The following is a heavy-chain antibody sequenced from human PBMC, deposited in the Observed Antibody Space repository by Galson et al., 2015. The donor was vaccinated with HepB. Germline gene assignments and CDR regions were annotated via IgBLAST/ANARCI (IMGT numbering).Heavy chain of an antibody. CDR3: AKLAYCIGANCYAYFDH. J-gene: IGHJ4*02. CDR1: GFTFTSYW. D-gene: IGHD2-2*01. CDR2: IHPGDSDT. V-gene: IGHV5-51*01. Sequence: QSGAEMKKPGESLKISCKVSGFTFTSYWIAWVRQMPGKGLECMGIIHPGDSDTKYRPSFQGQVTISADKSISTAYLQWSSLKASDSAIYYCAKLAYCIGANCYAYFDHWGQGTLVTVSS.